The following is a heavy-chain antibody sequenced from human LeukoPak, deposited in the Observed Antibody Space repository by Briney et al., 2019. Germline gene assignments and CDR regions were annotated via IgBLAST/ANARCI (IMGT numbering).Heavy chain of an antibody. V-gene: IGHV1-2*02. D-gene: IGHD6-13*01. J-gene: IGHJ3*02. Sequence: GASVKVSCKASGYTFTGYYMHWVRQAPGQGLEWMGWINPNSGGTNYAQKFQGRVTMTRDTTISTAYMELSRLRSDDTAVYYCFQQLVRLADAFDIWGQGTMVTVSS. CDR3: FQQLVRLADAFDI. CDR1: GYTFTGYY. CDR2: INPNSGGT.